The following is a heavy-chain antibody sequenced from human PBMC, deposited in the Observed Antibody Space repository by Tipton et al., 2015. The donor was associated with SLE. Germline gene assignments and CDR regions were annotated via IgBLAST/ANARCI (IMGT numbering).Heavy chain of an antibody. CDR1: GFTFSSYA. CDR3: AKDRGPGDYKAFDI. J-gene: IGHJ3*02. Sequence: SLRLSCAASGFTFSSYAMSWARQSPGKGLEWVSVIFSGGTTYYADSVKGRFSISRDNSKNTVYLQMNSLRTEDTAVYYCAKDRGPGDYKAFDIWGQGTMVTVSS. CDR2: IFSGGTT. V-gene: IGHV3-66*02. D-gene: IGHD3-10*01.